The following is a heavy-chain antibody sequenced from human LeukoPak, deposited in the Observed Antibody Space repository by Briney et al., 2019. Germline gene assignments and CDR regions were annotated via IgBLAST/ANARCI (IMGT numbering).Heavy chain of an antibody. V-gene: IGHV1-2*02. CDR3: ARDSGIAVAGTSFDY. Sequence: SVKVSCKASGYTFTVYYMHWVRQAPGQGLEWMGWINPNSGGTNYAQKFQGRVTMIRDTSISTAYMELSRLRSDDTAVYYCARDSGIAVAGTSFDYWGQGTLVTVSS. J-gene: IGHJ4*02. CDR1: GYTFTVYY. CDR2: INPNSGGT. D-gene: IGHD6-19*01.